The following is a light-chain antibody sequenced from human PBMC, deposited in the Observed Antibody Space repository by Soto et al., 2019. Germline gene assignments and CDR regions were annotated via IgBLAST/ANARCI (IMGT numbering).Light chain of an antibody. CDR1: NSNIGNNY. J-gene: IGLJ2*01. CDR2: DND. CDR3: GTWDSSLSAV. V-gene: IGLV1-51*01. Sequence: QSVLTQPPSVSAAPGQKVTISCSGSNSNIGNNYVSWYQQLPGTAPKLLIYDNDVRPSGIPDRFSGSKSGTSATLDITGLQTGDEADYYCGTWDSSLSAVFGGGTKQTVL.